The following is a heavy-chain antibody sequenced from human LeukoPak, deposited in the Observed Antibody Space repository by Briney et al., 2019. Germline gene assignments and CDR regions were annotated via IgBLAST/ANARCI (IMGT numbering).Heavy chain of an antibody. D-gene: IGHD2-2*01. V-gene: IGHV1-2*02. CDR3: ARGLDLVYCSSTSCPFAFFDY. Sequence: ASVKVSCKASGYTFTGYYMHWVRQAPGQGLEWMGWINPNSGGTNYAQKFRGRVTMTRDTSISSAYMELSRLRSDDTAVYYCARGLDLVYCSSTSCPFAFFDYWGQGTLVTVSS. CDR2: INPNSGGT. J-gene: IGHJ4*02. CDR1: GYTFTGYY.